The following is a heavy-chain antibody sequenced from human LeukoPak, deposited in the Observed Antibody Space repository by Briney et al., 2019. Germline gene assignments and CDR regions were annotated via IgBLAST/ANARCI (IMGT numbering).Heavy chain of an antibody. CDR1: GFTFSSYG. CDR3: ARALGVYYYDSSGYYYRVHYFDY. CDR2: ISYDGSNK. V-gene: IGHV3-30*03. Sequence: GRSLRLSCAASGFTFSSYGMHWVRQAPGKGLEWVAVISYDGSNKYYADSVKGRFTISRDNSKNTLYLQMNSLRAEDTAVYYCARALGVYYYDSSGYYYRVHYFDYWGQGTLVTVSS. J-gene: IGHJ4*02. D-gene: IGHD3-22*01.